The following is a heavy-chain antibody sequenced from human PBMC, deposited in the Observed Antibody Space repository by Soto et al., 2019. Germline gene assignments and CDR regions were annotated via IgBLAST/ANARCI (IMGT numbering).Heavy chain of an antibody. J-gene: IGHJ5*02. D-gene: IGHD1-1*01. CDR1: GFTFRNHG. CDR2: IWYDGSEK. CDR3: ARWSNNKVVDP. V-gene: IGHV3-33*01. Sequence: QVQLVESGGGGVQPGRSLRLSCEGSGFTFRNHGMHWIRQSPGKGLEWLAVIWYDGSEKYYADSVKGRFTISRDNSKNTLYLQMNSLKVEDTAIYYCARWSNNKVVDPWGQGTVVTVS.